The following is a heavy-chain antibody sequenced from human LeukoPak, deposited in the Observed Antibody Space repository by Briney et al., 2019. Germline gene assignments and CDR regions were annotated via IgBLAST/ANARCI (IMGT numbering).Heavy chain of an antibody. CDR2: IWYDGSNK. Sequence: QSGGSLRLSCAASGFTFSSYGMHWVRQAPGKGLEWVAVIWYDGSNKYYADSVKGRFTISRDNFKNTLYLQMNSLRAEDTAVYYCARARVWVPYGMDVWGQGTTVTVSS. CDR3: ARARVWVPYGMDV. V-gene: IGHV3-33*01. D-gene: IGHD3-16*01. J-gene: IGHJ6*02. CDR1: GFTFSSYG.